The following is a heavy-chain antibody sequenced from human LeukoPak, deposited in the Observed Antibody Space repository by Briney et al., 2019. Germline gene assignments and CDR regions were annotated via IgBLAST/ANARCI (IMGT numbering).Heavy chain of an antibody. D-gene: IGHD3-22*01. Sequence: SETLSLTCTVSGGSISSYYWSWIRQPAGKGLEWIGRIYTSGSTNYNPSLKSRVTMSVDTSKNQSALKLSSVTAADTAVYYCATDRGAQYYYDSSGYYPFAYWGQGTLVTVSS. CDR2: IYTSGST. CDR1: GGSISSYY. V-gene: IGHV4-4*07. CDR3: ATDRGAQYYYDSSGYYPFAY. J-gene: IGHJ4*02.